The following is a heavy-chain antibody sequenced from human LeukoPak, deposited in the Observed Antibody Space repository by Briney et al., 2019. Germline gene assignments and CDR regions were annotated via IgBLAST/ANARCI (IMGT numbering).Heavy chain of an antibody. Sequence: SETLSLTCAVYGGSFSGYYWSWIRQPPGKGLEWIGEINHSGSTNYNPSLKSRVTISVDTSKNQFSLKLSSVTAADTAVYYCARGAALGYCSSTSCLQYNWFDPWGQGTLVTVSS. V-gene: IGHV4-34*01. D-gene: IGHD2-2*01. CDR3: ARGAALGYCSSTSCLQYNWFDP. CDR1: GGSFSGYY. J-gene: IGHJ5*02. CDR2: INHSGST.